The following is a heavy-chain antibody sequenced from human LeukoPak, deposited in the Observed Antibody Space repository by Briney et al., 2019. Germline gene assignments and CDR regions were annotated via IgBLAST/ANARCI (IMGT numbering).Heavy chain of an antibody. CDR3: AIAEVGAAGYFDY. CDR2: INAGNYNT. V-gene: IGHV1-3*01. J-gene: IGHJ4*02. D-gene: IGHD1-26*01. CDR1: GYTFTSYA. Sequence: ASVKVSCKASGYTFTSYAMHWARQAPGQRLEWMGWINAGNYNTKYSQKFQGRVTITRDTSASTAYMELSSLRSEDTAVYYCAIAEVGAAGYFDYWGQGTLVTVSS.